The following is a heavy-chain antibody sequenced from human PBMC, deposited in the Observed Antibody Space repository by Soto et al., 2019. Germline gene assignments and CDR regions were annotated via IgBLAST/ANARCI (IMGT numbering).Heavy chain of an antibody. J-gene: IGHJ4*02. Sequence: SGGGLVQPGASLRLSCAASGFTFTTFDMSWARQAPGKGLEWVSVVRGRDGSTSYADSLKGRFTISKDSSKNTLYLQMNSLRAEDTALYYCAKGAWLDYWGQGTLVTVSS. CDR1: GFTFTTFD. CDR2: VRGRDGST. CDR3: AKGAWLDY. V-gene: IGHV3-23*01. D-gene: IGHD5-12*01.